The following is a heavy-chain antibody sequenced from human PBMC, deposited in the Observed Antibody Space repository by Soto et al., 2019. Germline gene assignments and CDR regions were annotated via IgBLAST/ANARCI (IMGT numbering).Heavy chain of an antibody. CDR2: ILPIFGTA. CDR3: ARGREFGGNSDAFDI. D-gene: IGHD3-10*01. CDR1: GGTFSTSS. V-gene: IGHV1-69*14. J-gene: IGHJ3*02. Sequence: QVQLVQSGAEVKKPGSSVKVSCKASGGTFSTSSINWLRQAPGQRPEWMGNILPIFGTADYAQKFRDRVTITADKSTNTAYMELRSLFSEDAAVYYCARGREFGGNSDAFDIWGQGTVVTVSS.